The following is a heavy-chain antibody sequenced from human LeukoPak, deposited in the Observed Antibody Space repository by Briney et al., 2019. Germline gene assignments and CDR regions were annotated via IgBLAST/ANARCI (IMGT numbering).Heavy chain of an antibody. J-gene: IGHJ4*02. V-gene: IGHV3-11*01. D-gene: IGHD6-13*01. CDR3: ARGGSRWDY. Sequence: PGGSLRLSCAASGFTFSDFYMSWIRQAPGKGLEWVSYISGGGGTIHYADSVKGRVTISRDNAKNSVFLEMNSLRVEDMAVFYCARGGSRWDYWGQGTLVTVSS. CDR1: GFTFSDFY. CDR2: ISGGGGTI.